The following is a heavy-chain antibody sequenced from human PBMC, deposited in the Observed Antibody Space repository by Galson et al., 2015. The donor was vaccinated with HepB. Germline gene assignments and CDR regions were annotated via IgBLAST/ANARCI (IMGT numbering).Heavy chain of an antibody. CDR2: IIPIFGTA. Sequence: SVKVSCKASGGTFSSYAISWVRQAPGQGLEWMGGIIPIFGTANYAQKFQGRVTITADESTSTAYMELSSLRSEDTAVYYCVRGSWNSAFFDYWGQGTLVTVSS. V-gene: IGHV1-69*13. J-gene: IGHJ4*02. CDR3: VRGSWNSAFFDY. D-gene: IGHD1-7*01. CDR1: GGTFSSYA.